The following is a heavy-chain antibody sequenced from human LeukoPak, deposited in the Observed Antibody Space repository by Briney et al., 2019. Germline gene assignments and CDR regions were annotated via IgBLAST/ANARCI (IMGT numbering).Heavy chain of an antibody. J-gene: IGHJ4*02. V-gene: IGHV3-7*03. CDR3: VKNNGWFHLAQ. Sequence: GGSLRLSCAASGFNFRDHWMDWVRQAPGKGLEWVGHIKTDGRETYYLDSLRGRFSISRDNTNNALYLQMNSLRVEDTAVYYCVKNNGWFHLAQWGQGTLVTVSS. CDR1: GFNFRDHW. D-gene: IGHD6-19*01. CDR2: IKTDGRET.